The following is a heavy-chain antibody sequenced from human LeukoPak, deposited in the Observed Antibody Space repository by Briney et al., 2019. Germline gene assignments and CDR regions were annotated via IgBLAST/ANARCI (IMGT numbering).Heavy chain of an antibody. D-gene: IGHD3-22*01. Sequence: SETLSLTCTVSGGSISTHYWSWIRQSAGKGLEWIGRIHISGSTNYNPSLKSRVSMSVDTSKNQFSLNLSPVTAADTAVYYCASRGDPRSSGYYHATNYYGMDVWGQGTTVTVSS. CDR1: GGSISTHY. J-gene: IGHJ6*02. V-gene: IGHV4-4*07. CDR3: ASRGDPRSSGYYHATNYYGMDV. CDR2: IHISGST.